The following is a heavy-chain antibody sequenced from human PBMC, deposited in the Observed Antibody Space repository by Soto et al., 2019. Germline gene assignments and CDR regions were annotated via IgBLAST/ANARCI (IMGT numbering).Heavy chain of an antibody. Sequence: QVQLVESGGGLVKPGGSLRLSCAASGFTFSGYYMSWIRQAPGKGLEWVSYIGHSGTTIYYADSVKGRFTISRDNANNSLYLQMNSLRAEDTAMYYCARDDRTGTAVLHYWGQGTLVTVSS. CDR3: ARDDRTGTAVLHY. J-gene: IGHJ4*03. D-gene: IGHD1-1*01. V-gene: IGHV3-11*01. CDR2: IGHSGTTI. CDR1: GFTFSGYY.